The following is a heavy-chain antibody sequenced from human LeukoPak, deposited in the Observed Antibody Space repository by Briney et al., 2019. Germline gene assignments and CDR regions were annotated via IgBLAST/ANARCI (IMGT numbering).Heavy chain of an antibody. V-gene: IGHV4-59*08. J-gene: IGHJ4*02. CDR2: IYYSGST. D-gene: IGHD5-18*01. CDR3: ARRAAMVEAHFDY. Sequence: SETLSLTCTVSGGSISSYYWSWIRQPPGKGLEWIGYIYYSGSTNYNPSLRSRVTISVDTSKNQFSLKLSSVTAADTAVYYCARRAAMVEAHFDYWGQGTLVTVSS. CDR1: GGSISSYY.